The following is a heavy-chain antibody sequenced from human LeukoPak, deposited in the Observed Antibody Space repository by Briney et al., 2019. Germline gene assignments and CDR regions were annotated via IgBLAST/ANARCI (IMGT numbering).Heavy chain of an antibody. CDR2: IYYSGST. Sequence: SETLSLTCTVSGGSISSYYWSWIRQPPGKGLEWIGYIYYSGSTNYNPSLKSRVTISVDTSKNQFSLKLSSVTAADTAVYYCARLSGSYYPFDYWGQGTLVTVSS. V-gene: IGHV4-59*08. J-gene: IGHJ4*02. CDR1: GGSISSYY. D-gene: IGHD1-26*01. CDR3: ARLSGSYYPFDY.